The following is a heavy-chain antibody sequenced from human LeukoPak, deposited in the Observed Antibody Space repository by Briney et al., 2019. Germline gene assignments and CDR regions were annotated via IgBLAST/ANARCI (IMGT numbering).Heavy chain of an antibody. J-gene: IGHJ6*03. CDR2: INYVGTT. CDR1: GGSISGSSFY. V-gene: IGHV4-39*01. Sequence: SETLSLTCSVSGGSISGSSFYWGWIRQPPGEGLEWIGNINYVGTTYYNPSLKSRVIMSVDTSKNQFSLKMSSVTAADTAVYYCARLIGWSAYYTGEHYSYMDVGGRGTTVTVSS. D-gene: IGHD3-3*01. CDR3: ARLIGWSAYYTGEHYSYMDV.